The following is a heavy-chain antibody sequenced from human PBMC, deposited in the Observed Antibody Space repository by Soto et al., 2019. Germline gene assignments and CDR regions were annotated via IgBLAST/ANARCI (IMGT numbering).Heavy chain of an antibody. CDR3: AHTSPTGWAEYYFDY. V-gene: IGHV2-5*02. CDR2: IYWDDDK. D-gene: IGHD4-17*01. CDR1: GFSLSTSGVG. Sequence: QITLKESGPTLVKPTQTLTLTCTFSGFSLSTSGVGVGWIRQPPGKALEWLALIYWDDDKRYSPSLKSRLTITKDTPKNQVVLTMTNMDPVDTATYYCAHTSPTGWAEYYFDYWGQGTLVTVSS. J-gene: IGHJ4*02.